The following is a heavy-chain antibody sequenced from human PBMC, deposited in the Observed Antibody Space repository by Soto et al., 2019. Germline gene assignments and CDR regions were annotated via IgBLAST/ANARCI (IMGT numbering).Heavy chain of an antibody. D-gene: IGHD3-16*01. CDR2: ISGSGGST. Sequence: GGSLRLSCAASGFTFSSYAMSWVRQAPGKGLEWVSAISGSGGSTYYADSVKGRFTISRDNSKNTLYLQMNSLRAEDKAVYYCAKDQPMITFGGEKGYYYGMDVWGQGTTVTVSS. CDR3: AKDQPMITFGGEKGYYYGMDV. CDR1: GFTFSSYA. V-gene: IGHV3-23*01. J-gene: IGHJ6*02.